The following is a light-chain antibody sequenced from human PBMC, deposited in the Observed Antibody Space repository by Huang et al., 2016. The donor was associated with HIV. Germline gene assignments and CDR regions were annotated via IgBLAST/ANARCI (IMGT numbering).Light chain of an antibody. V-gene: IGKV3-11*01. CDR2: GAS. J-gene: IGKJ5*01. CDR1: QSVSRY. CDR3: QQRSNWPRIT. Sequence: EIVLTQSPATVSLSPGERATLSCRASQSVSRYLAWYQQKPGQAPRLLIYGASNRASGIPARFSGSGSGTDFSLTISSLEPEDFAVYYCQQRSNWPRITFGQGTRLEIK.